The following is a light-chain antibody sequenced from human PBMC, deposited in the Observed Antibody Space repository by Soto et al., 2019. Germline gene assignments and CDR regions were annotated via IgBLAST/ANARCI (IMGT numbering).Light chain of an antibody. Sequence: EIMMTQSPSTPSVSPGETATLSCRASQSVSSSLAWYQQKPGQAPRLLIYGASTRATGTPARFSGSGSGTEFTLTISSLQSEDFAVYFCQQYKTWPPITFGQGTRLEIK. J-gene: IGKJ5*01. CDR2: GAS. CDR3: QQYKTWPPIT. V-gene: IGKV3-15*01. CDR1: QSVSSS.